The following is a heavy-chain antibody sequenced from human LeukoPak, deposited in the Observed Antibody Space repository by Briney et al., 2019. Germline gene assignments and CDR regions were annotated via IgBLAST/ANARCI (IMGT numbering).Heavy chain of an antibody. Sequence: GGSLRLSCAASGFTFSNAWMSWVRQPPGKGLEWVGRIKSKTDGGTTDYAAPVKGRFTISRDDSRSTLYLQMNSLKTEDTAVYYCTTADEDYGDYGFAYWGQGTLVTVSS. CDR3: TTADEDYGDYGFAY. CDR1: GFTFSNAW. V-gene: IGHV3-15*01. D-gene: IGHD4-17*01. J-gene: IGHJ4*02. CDR2: IKSKTDGGTT.